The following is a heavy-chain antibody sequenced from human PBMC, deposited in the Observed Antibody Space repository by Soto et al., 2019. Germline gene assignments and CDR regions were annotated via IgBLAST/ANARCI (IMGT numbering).Heavy chain of an antibody. D-gene: IGHD3-10*01. CDR3: AKDSNYFGSGSHFDY. CDR1: GSTFSSYG. CDR2: IWYDGTNK. J-gene: IGHJ4*02. Sequence: GGSLRLSCAASGSTFSSYGMYWVRQAPGKGLEWVAVIWYDGTNKYYADFVKGRFTISRDNSKNTLYLQMNSLRAEDTAVYYCAKDSNYFGSGSHFDYWGQGTLVTVSS. V-gene: IGHV3-33*06.